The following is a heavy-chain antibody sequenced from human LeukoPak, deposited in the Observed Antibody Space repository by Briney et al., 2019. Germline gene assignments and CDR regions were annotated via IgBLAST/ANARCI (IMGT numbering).Heavy chain of an antibody. CDR2: IYPADSDT. V-gene: IGHV5-51*01. CDR3: TRPGTTGTTI. CDR1: GYSFTRNW. J-gene: IGHJ4*02. Sequence: GESLKISCKCYGYSFTRNWIGWVRQMPGKGLEWMGIIYPADSDTRYSPSLQGQVTIAADNSISTAFLQWNSLKASDTATYYCTRPGTTGTTIWGQGTLVIVSS. D-gene: IGHD1-1*01.